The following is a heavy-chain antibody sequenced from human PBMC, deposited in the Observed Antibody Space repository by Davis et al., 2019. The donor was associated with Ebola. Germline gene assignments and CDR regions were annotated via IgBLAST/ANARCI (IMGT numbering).Heavy chain of an antibody. Sequence: GGSLRLSCAASGFTFSSYAMHWVRQAPGHVLYLLSVLSFHASNKYYADSVKGRFTISRDNSKNTLYLQMNSLRAEDTAVYYCAGDAYYYDSSGYYLDYWGQGTLVTVSS. CDR3: AGDAYYYDSSGYYLDY. D-gene: IGHD3-22*01. V-gene: IGHV3-30-3*01. J-gene: IGHJ4*02. CDR2: LSFHASNK. CDR1: GFTFSSYA.